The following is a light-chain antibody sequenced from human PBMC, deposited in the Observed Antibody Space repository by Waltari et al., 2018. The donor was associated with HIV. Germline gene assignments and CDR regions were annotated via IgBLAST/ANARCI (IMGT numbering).Light chain of an antibody. CDR2: EVS. CDR1: SSAVGGYNY. J-gene: IGLJ3*02. CDR3: SSFAGTNNLV. Sequence: QSALTQPPSASGSPGQSVTISCTGTSSAVGGYNYVSWYQQHPGKAPKLMIFEVSKRPSGVPDRFSGSKSGNTASLTVSGLQAEDEADYYCSSFAGTNNLVFGGGIKLTVL. V-gene: IGLV2-8*01.